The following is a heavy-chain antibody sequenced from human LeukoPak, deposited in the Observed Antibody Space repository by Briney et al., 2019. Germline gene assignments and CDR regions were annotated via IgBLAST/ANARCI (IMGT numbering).Heavy chain of an antibody. CDR1: GGSISSYY. CDR3: ARIPIDSSGSYFDY. V-gene: IGHV2-70*11. Sequence: TLSLTCTVSGGSISSYYWSWIRQPPGKAPEWLARIDWDDDKYYSTSLKTRLTISKDTSKNQVVLTMTNMDPVDTATYYCARIPIDSSGSYFDYWGQGTLVTVSS. CDR2: IDWDDDK. D-gene: IGHD6-19*01. J-gene: IGHJ4*02.